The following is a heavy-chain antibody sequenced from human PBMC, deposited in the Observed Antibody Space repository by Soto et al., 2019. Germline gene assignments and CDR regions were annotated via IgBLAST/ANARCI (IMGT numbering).Heavy chain of an antibody. CDR1: GDSVSTNSAT. J-gene: IGHJ5*01. V-gene: IGHV6-1*01. CDR3: ARLLGNSWLDS. D-gene: IGHD1-26*01. Sequence: PSQTLSLTCVISGDSVSTNSATWDWIRQSPSRGLEWLGRTYYRSKWDYDYAASVKGRININPDTSNNQVSLHLDSVTPDDTAVYYCARLLGNSWLDSWGQGTLVTLSS. CDR2: TYYRSKWDY.